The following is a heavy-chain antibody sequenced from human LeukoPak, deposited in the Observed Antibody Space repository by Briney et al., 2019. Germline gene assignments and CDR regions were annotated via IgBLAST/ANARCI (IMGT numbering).Heavy chain of an antibody. CDR3: ARGRYSSSWYWGY. CDR1: GGSISSYY. Sequence: SETLSLTCTVSGGSISSYYWSWIRQPPGKGLEWIGYIYYSGSTNYNPSLKSRVTISVDTSKNQFSLKLSSVTAADTAVYYCARGRYSSSWYWGYWGQGTLVTVSS. V-gene: IGHV4-59*01. D-gene: IGHD6-13*01. CDR2: IYYSGST. J-gene: IGHJ4*02.